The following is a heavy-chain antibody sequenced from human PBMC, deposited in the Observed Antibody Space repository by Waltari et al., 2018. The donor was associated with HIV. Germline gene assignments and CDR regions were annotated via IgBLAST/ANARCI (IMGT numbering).Heavy chain of an antibody. CDR2: ISNDGNNK. J-gene: IGHJ4*02. D-gene: IGHD2-2*01. CDR1: GFTFSTHA. Sequence: QVQLVESGGGVVQSGRSLRPSCAASGFTFSTHAIPSVRQAPGKGLEWVAVISNDGNNKYYADSVKGRFTISRDNSKNTLYLQMNSLRAEDSAVYYCTRDHVPANFDYWGQGTLVTVSS. CDR3: TRDHVPANFDY. V-gene: IGHV3-30*01.